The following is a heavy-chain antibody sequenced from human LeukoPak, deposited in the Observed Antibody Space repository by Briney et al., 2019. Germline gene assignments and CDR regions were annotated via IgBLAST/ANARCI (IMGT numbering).Heavy chain of an antibody. CDR3: ASAYDSSGYYRGAFDI. J-gene: IGHJ3*02. D-gene: IGHD3-22*01. CDR2: ISSSGSTI. CDR1: GFTFSSYE. V-gene: IGHV3-48*03. Sequence: GGSLRLSCAASGFTFSSYEMNWVRQAPGKGLEWASYISSSGSTIYYADSVKGRFTISRDDAKNSLYLQMNSQRAEDTAVYYCASAYDSSGYYRGAFDIWGQGTMVTVSS.